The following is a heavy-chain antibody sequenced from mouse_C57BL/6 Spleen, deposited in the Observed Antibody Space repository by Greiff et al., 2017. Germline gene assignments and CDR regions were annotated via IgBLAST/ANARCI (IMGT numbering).Heavy chain of an antibody. CDR3: TRWEPYYGSSYFDY. Sequence: QVQLKQPGAELVKPGASVKMSCKASGYTFTDYEMHWVKQTPVHGLEWIGAIDPETGGTAYNQKFKGKAILTADKSSSTAYMELRSLTSEDSAVYYCTRWEPYYGSSYFDYWGQGTTLTVSS. CDR2: IDPETGGT. J-gene: IGHJ2*01. CDR1: GYTFTDYE. V-gene: IGHV1-15*01. D-gene: IGHD1-1*01.